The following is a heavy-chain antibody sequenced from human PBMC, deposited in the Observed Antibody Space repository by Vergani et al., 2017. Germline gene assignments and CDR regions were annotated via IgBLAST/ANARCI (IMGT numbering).Heavy chain of an antibody. CDR3: ARVPYYDYGMDV. Sequence: EVQLVESGGGLVKPGGSLRLSCAASGFPFSSYSMNWVRQAPGKGLEWVSSISSSSSYIYYADSVKGRFTISRDNAKNSLYLQMNSMRAEDTAVYYCARVPYYDYGMDVWGQGTTVTV. V-gene: IGHV3-21*04. CDR2: ISSSSSYI. CDR1: GFPFSSYS. J-gene: IGHJ6*02.